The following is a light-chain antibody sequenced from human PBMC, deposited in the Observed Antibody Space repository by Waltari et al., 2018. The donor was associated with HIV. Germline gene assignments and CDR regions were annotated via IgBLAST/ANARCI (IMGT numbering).Light chain of an antibody. CDR3: VIYYGGSWV. CDR2: NTD. Sequence: QTVVTQEPSLTVSPGGTVTLTCASSTGTVISLNYLSWFQHKPGQAPRSLIYNTDNRHSWTPDRFSGSLPGGKAALTLSGVQPEDEADYYCVIYYGGSWVFGGGTRLTVL. J-gene: IGLJ3*02. CDR1: TGTVISLNY. V-gene: IGLV7-43*01.